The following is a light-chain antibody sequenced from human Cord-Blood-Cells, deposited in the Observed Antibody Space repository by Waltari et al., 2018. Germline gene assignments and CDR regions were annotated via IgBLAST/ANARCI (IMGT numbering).Light chain of an antibody. Sequence: EIVLTQSPGTLSLSLGERATLSCRASQSVSSSYLAWYQQKPGQAHRLLIYGASSRATGIPDRFSGSGSGTDFTLTISRLEPEDFAVYYCQQYGSSPRITFGPGTKVDIK. V-gene: IGKV3-20*01. CDR1: QSVSSSY. CDR2: GAS. CDR3: QQYGSSPRIT. J-gene: IGKJ3*01.